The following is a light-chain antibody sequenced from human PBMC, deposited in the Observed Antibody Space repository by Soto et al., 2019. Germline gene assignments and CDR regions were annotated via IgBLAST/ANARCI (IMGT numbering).Light chain of an antibody. Sequence: QPVLTQPPSMSAAPGQKVSISCSGSSSNIGSSYVSWYQQLPGTAPKLLIYDNNKRPSGIPDRFSGSKSGTSATLGITGLQTGDEADYYCGTWDSSLSAVVFGGGTKVTVL. V-gene: IGLV1-51*01. CDR3: GTWDSSLSAVV. CDR1: SSNIGSSY. J-gene: IGLJ2*01. CDR2: DNN.